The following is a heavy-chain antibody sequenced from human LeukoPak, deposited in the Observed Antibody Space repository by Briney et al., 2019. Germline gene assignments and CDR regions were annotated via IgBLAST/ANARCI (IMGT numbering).Heavy chain of an antibody. J-gene: IGHJ6*03. CDR3: ARAVGPYYYYYMDV. CDR2: IYYSGST. CDR1: GGSFSGYY. D-gene: IGHD1-26*01. V-gene: IGHV4-59*01. Sequence: PSGTLSLTCAVYGGSFSGYYWSWIRQPPGKGLEWIWYIYYSGSTNYNPYLKSRATISVDTTKNQFSLKLSSVTAEDTAVYYCARAVGPYYYYYMDVWGKGTTVTISS.